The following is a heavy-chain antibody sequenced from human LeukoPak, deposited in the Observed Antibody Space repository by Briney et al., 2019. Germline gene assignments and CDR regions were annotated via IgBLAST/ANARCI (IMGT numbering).Heavy chain of an antibody. CDR1: GFTFSGSA. Sequence: PGRSLRLSCAASGFTFSGSAMSWVRHAPGEGLGWVSLISYSGANSYYTDCVRGRFTISRNNSKDTLFLQMNGLRAEDTALYYCARDMQLSTWGLGTMVTVSS. J-gene: IGHJ3*01. D-gene: IGHD3-16*02. CDR3: ARDMQLST. CDR2: ISYSGANS. V-gene: IGHV3-23*01.